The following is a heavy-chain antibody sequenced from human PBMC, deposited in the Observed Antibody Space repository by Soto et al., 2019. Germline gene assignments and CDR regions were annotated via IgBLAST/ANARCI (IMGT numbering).Heavy chain of an antibody. CDR1: GYNFTRFG. J-gene: IGHJ6*02. CDR2: ISTYNGNT. Sequence: QAHLVQSGAEVKKPGASVQVSCKSSGYNFTRFGISWVRQAPGQGLEWMGWISTYNGNTNYAQRLQGRVTMTTDSSTNSAYMELRSLSSDDTAVYSCARLYIVGTTMSYGMDVWGQGTTVTVSS. V-gene: IGHV1-18*01. D-gene: IGHD1-26*01. CDR3: ARLYIVGTTMSYGMDV.